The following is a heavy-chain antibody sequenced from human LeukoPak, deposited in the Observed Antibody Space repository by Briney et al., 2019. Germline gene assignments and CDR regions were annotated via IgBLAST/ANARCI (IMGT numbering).Heavy chain of an antibody. CDR3: ARGGGLDV. D-gene: IGHD3-16*01. J-gene: IGHJ6*02. Sequence: GGSLRLSCAASEFTFSSYAMSWVRQAPGKGLEWVSTITSSGGSTYYADSVKGRFTISRDNSKNTLYLQMSNLRAEDTAVYFCARGGGLDVWGQGATVTVSS. CDR2: ITSSGGST. V-gene: IGHV3-23*01. CDR1: EFTFSSYA.